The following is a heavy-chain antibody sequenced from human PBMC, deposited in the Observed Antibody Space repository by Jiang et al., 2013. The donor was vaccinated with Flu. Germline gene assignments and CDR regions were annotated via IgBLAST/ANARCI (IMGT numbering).Heavy chain of an antibody. CDR3: ADIVGVTGAFDY. V-gene: IGHV4-31*03. CDR2: IYYSGST. CDR1: GGSISSGGYY. J-gene: IGHJ4*02. Sequence: GSGLVKPSQTLSLTCTVSGGSISSGGYYWSWIRQHPGKGLEWIGYIYYSGSTYYNPSLKSRVTISVDTSKNQFSLKLSSVTAADTAVYFCADIVGVTGAFDYWAREPWSPSPQ. D-gene: IGHD1-26*01.